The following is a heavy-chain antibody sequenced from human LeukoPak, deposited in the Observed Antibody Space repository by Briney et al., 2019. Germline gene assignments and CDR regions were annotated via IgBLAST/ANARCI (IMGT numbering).Heavy chain of an antibody. V-gene: IGHV3-48*01. CDR3: AELGITMIGGV. D-gene: IGHD3-10*02. CDR1: GFTFSSYS. Sequence: PGGSLRLSCAASGFTFSSYSMNWVRQAPGKGLEWVAYISGRTSTIYYADSVYGRFTISRDNAKNSLYLQMNSLRAEDTAVYYCAELGITMIGGVWGKGTTVTISS. CDR2: ISGRTSTI. J-gene: IGHJ6*04.